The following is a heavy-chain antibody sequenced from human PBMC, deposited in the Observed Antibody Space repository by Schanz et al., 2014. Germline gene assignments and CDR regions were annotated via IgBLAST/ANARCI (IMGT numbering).Heavy chain of an antibody. D-gene: IGHD6-19*01. Sequence: QLQLQESGPGLVKPSETLSLTCTVSGGSISSSTYWWGWIRQPPGKGLEWIGRIFYNKETSYNPSQGGGAAITVDTSKKEFSQKLYSVPAADTAVYYCASRASGWYALGYFDYWGQGAPVTVSS. CDR3: ASRASGWYALGYFDY. CDR1: GGSISSSTYW. V-gene: IGHV4-39*01. J-gene: IGHJ4*02. CDR2: IFYNKET.